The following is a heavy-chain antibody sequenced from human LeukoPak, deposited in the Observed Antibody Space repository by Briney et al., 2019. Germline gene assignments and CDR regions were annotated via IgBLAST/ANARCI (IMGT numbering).Heavy chain of an antibody. CDR2: ISAYSGDT. V-gene: IGHV1-18*01. Sequence: GASVKVSCKASGYTFTSYGISWVRQAPGQGLEWMGWISAYSGDTNYAQKFQGRATMTTDTSTSTAYMELSSLKSEDTAVYYCARALGIVYSRPFDYWGQGTLVTVPS. CDR1: GYTFTSYG. CDR3: ARALGIVYSRPFDY. D-gene: IGHD3-22*01. J-gene: IGHJ4*02.